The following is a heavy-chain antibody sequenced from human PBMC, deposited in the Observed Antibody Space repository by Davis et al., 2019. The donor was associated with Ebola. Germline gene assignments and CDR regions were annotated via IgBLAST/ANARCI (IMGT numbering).Heavy chain of an antibody. Sequence: AASVKVSCKASGYTFTGYYMHWVRQAPGQGLEWMGRINPNSGGTNYAQKFQGRVTITADKSTSTAYMELSSLRSEDTAVYYCAGPSGYDPDYWGQGTLVTVSS. CDR1: GYTFTGYY. J-gene: IGHJ4*02. V-gene: IGHV1-2*06. CDR2: INPNSGGT. D-gene: IGHD5-12*01. CDR3: AGPSGYDPDY.